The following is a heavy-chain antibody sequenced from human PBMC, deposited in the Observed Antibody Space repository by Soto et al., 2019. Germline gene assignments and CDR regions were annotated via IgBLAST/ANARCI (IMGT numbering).Heavy chain of an antibody. D-gene: IGHD3-22*01. CDR2: IVVGSGNT. CDR1: GFTXTNXX. Sequence: QMQLVQSGPEVKKPGTSVKVSCKASGFTXTNXXXXXXXQXRGQXXXXXGWIVVGSGNTNYAPKFQERVTITWDMSTXTAYMELSSLXXXDTAXXYCAAEYYYGSSDPKGRIDWGQGTLVTVSS. CDR3: AAEYYYGSSDPKGRID. V-gene: IGHV1-58*01. J-gene: IGHJ4*02.